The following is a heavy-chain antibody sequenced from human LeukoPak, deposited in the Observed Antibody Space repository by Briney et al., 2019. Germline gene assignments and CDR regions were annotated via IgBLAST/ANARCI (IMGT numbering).Heavy chain of an antibody. CDR2: ISSSGSTI. V-gene: IGHV3-48*03. J-gene: IGHJ4*02. D-gene: IGHD3-22*01. Sequence: PGGSLRLSCAASGFTFSSYEMNWVRQAPGKGLEWVSYISSSGSTIYYADSVKGRFTISRDNAKNSLYLQMNSLRAEDTAVYYCACIPQYYYDGSIDYWGQGTLVTVSS. CDR3: ACIPQYYYDGSIDY. CDR1: GFTFSSYE.